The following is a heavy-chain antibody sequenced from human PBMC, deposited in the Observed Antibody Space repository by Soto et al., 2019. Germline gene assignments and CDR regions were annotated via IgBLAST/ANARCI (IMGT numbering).Heavy chain of an antibody. CDR1: GFTFSDHY. CDR2: SRDKVHSHTT. CDR3: AGGVVSTGYFDY. J-gene: IGHJ4*02. D-gene: IGHD5-12*01. Sequence: EVQLAESGGGLVQPGGSLRLSCAASGFTFSDHYMDWVRQAPGKGREWVGRSRDKVHSHTTEYAASVKGRFTISRGDSENSLYLQMNSLKTEDTAVYYCAGGVVSTGYFDYWGQGTLVTVSS. V-gene: IGHV3-72*01.